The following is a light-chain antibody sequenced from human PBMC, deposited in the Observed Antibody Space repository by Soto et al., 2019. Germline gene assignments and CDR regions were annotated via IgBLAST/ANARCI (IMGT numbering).Light chain of an antibody. V-gene: IGLV2-14*01. Sequence: QSVLTQPASVSGSPGQSIAISCTGTSSYVGGYNYVSWYQQHPGKAPKLMIHEVSNRPSGISDRFSGSKSGNTASLTISGLQADDEADYYCSSHTSYSTRVFGTGTKSPS. CDR2: EVS. J-gene: IGLJ1*01. CDR3: SSHTSYSTRV. CDR1: SSYVGGYNY.